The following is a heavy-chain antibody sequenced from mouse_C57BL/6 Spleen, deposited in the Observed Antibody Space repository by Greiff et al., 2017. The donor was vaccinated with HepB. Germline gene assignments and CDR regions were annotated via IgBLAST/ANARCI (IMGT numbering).Heavy chain of an antibody. CDR3: ARDAIYYGNYFDY. V-gene: IGHV1-63*01. CDR1: GYTFTNYW. J-gene: IGHJ2*01. D-gene: IGHD2-1*01. CDR2: IYPGGGYT. Sequence: QVQLQQSGAELVRPGTSVKMSCKASGYTFTNYWIRWVKQRPGHGLEWIGDIYPGGGYTNYNEKFKGKATLTADTSSSTAYMQFSSLTSEDSAVYYCARDAIYYGNYFDYWGQGTTLTVSS.